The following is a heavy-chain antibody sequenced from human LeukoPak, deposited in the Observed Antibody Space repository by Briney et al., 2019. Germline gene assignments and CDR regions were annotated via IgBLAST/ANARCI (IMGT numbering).Heavy chain of an antibody. D-gene: IGHD3-9*01. V-gene: IGHV3-23*01. CDR2: IGGTGVST. Sequence: GGSLRLSCAASGFTFSSYSMTWVRQAPGKGLEWVSSIGGTGVSTYYADSVKGRFTISRDNSKNTLYLQMNSLRAEDTAVYCCYILTGYAPYLDYWGQGTLVTVSS. CDR3: YILTGYAPYLDY. J-gene: IGHJ4*02. CDR1: GFTFSSYS.